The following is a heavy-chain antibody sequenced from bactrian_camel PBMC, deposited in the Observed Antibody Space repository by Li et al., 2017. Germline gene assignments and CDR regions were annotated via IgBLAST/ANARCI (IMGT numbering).Heavy chain of an antibody. Sequence: QVQLVESGGGLVQPGGSLRLSCAASGFTDITFSWYAMSWVRQAPGKGQEWVSSIYMAGTYTYYADSVKGRFTISRDNTKNTVYLQMNSLKSEGTALYYCATGGAEYSSWYVPDYCYWGQGTQVTVS. CDR1: GFTDITFSWYA. J-gene: IGHJ6*01. CDR3: ATGGAEYSSWYVPDYCY. D-gene: IGHD6*01. V-gene: IGHV3S7*01. CDR2: IYMAGTYT.